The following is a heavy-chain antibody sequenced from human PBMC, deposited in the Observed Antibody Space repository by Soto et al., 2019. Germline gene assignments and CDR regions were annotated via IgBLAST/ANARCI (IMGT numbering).Heavy chain of an antibody. D-gene: IGHD3-3*01. CDR2: ISDDGITK. J-gene: IGHJ6*02. Sequence: QAQLVESGGGVVQPGRSLRLSCEASGYSFSNYGMHWVRQAPGKGLEWVAAISDDGITKYYSDSLKGRFTISKDNSKNTLYLEMNSLRPEDTAVYYCAKDMTRFLAWPHYFRGLDVWGQGTTVTVSS. V-gene: IGHV3-30*18. CDR1: GYSFSNYG. CDR3: AKDMTRFLAWPHYFRGLDV.